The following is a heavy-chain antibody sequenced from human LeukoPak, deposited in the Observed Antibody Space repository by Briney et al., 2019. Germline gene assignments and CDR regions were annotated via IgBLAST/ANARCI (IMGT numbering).Heavy chain of an antibody. Sequence: QPGGSLRLSCAASGFTFSSYAMSWVRQAPGKGPEWVSAISGSGGSTYYADSVKGRFTISRDNSKNTLYLQMNSLRAEDTAVYYCAKHSLLAYYFDYWGQGTLVTVSS. CDR3: AKHSLLAYYFDY. CDR1: GFTFSSYA. J-gene: IGHJ4*02. V-gene: IGHV3-23*01. D-gene: IGHD6-13*01. CDR2: ISGSGGST.